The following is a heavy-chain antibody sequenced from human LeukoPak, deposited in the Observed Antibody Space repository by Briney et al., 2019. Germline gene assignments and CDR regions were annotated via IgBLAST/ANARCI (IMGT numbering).Heavy chain of an antibody. CDR1: GDSLSSSSYY. CDR2: IYYSGST. D-gene: IGHD3-10*01. Sequence: SETLSLTCTVSGDSLSSSSYYWGWIRQPPGTGLEWLGSIYYSGSTYYNPSLKSRVTISVDTSKNHFSLKMSSVTAAGTAVYYCARDDPYYYGAGSFDSWGQGTLVTVSS. J-gene: IGHJ5*01. CDR3: ARDDPYYYGAGSFDS. V-gene: IGHV4-39*07.